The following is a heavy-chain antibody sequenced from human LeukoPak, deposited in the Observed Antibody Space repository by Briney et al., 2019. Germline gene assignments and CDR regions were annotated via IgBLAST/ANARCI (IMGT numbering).Heavy chain of an antibody. Sequence: GASVKLSCKVSGYTLTELSMHWVRQAPGKGLEWMGGFDPEDGETIYAQKFQGRVTMTSDTSTSTVYMELSSLKSEDTAVYYCARVRDGYNDACDFWGQGTMVTVTS. CDR2: FDPEDGET. J-gene: IGHJ3*01. V-gene: IGHV1-24*01. CDR3: ARVRDGYNDACDF. CDR1: GYTLTELS. D-gene: IGHD5-24*01.